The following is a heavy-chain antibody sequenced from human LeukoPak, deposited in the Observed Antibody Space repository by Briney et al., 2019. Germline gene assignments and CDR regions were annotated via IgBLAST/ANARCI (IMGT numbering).Heavy chain of an antibody. CDR1: GFTFSSYS. CDR3: AKPKSGWLGGPFDC. V-gene: IGHV3-23*01. Sequence: PGGSLRLSCAASGFTFSSYSMNWVRQAPGKGLEWVSGLSGSGDSPYYADSVRGRFTISRDNSKNTLYLQMNSLRAADTAVYYCAKPKSGWLGGPFDCWGQGTLVTVSS. CDR2: LSGSGDSP. D-gene: IGHD6-19*01. J-gene: IGHJ4*02.